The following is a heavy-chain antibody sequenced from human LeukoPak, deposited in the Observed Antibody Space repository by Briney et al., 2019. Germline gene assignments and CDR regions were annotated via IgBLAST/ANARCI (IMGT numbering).Heavy chain of an antibody. CDR3: ARVAGDFIVGATTDY. CDR1: GFTFSSYS. J-gene: IGHJ4*02. D-gene: IGHD1-26*01. V-gene: IGHV3-21*01. CDR2: ISSSSSYI. Sequence: GGSLRLSCAASGFTFSSYSMNWVRQAPGKGLEWVSSISSSSSYIYYADSVKGRFTISRDNAKNSLYLQMNSLRAEDTAVYYCARVAGDFIVGATTDYWGQGTLLTVSS.